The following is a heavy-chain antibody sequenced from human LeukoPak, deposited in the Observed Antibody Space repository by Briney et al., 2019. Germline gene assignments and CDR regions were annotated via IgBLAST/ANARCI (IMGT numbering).Heavy chain of an antibody. CDR3: ARDRIAVAGPFDY. V-gene: IGHV1-46*01. J-gene: IGHJ4*02. D-gene: IGHD6-19*01. CDR2: INPSGGST. CDR1: GYTFTSYY. Sequence: ASVKVSCKASGYTFTSYYMHWVRQAPGQGLEWMGIINPSGGSTSYAQKFQGRVTMTRDTSASTAYMELSSLRSEDTAVYYCARDRIAVAGPFDYWGQGTLVTVSS.